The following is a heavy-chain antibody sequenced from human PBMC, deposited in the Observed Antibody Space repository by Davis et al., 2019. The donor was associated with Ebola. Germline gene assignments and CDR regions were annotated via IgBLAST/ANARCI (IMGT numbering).Heavy chain of an antibody. CDR1: RFTFSSYG. CDR2: IWYDGSNK. CDR3: AKDRPYYYGSGRGGMDV. D-gene: IGHD3-10*01. J-gene: IGHJ6*02. V-gene: IGHV3-30*02. Sequence: PGGSLRLSCAASRFTFSSYGMHWVRQAPGKGLEWVAVIWYDGSNKYYADSVKGRFTISRDNSKNTLYLQMNSLRAEDTAVYYCAKDRPYYYGSGRGGMDVWGQGTTVTVSS.